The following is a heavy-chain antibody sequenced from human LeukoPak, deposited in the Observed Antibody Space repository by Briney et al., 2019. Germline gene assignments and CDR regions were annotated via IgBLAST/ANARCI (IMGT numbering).Heavy chain of an antibody. V-gene: IGHV3-53*04. CDR2: IYSGGDA. D-gene: IGHD6-13*01. Sequence: GGSLRLSCAASGFGISTNYMSWVRQAPGKGLEWISVIYSGGDAYYADSVKGRFTISRHNPKNRLFLQMNNLRPEDTAMYYCARGGPGIAAAVTKYWGQGVLVTVSS. CDR3: ARGGPGIAAAVTKY. CDR1: GFGISTNY. J-gene: IGHJ4*02.